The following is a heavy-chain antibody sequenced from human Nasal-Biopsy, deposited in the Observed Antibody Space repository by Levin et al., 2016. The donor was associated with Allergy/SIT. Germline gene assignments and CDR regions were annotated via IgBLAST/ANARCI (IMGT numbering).Heavy chain of an antibody. CDR3: AGMMTMVRGVVDY. CDR2: IIPIFGAA. V-gene: IGHV1-69*13. CDR1: GGTFSTYT. J-gene: IGHJ4*02. D-gene: IGHD3-10*01. Sequence: SVKVSCKASGGTFSTYTVTWVRQAPGQGLEWMGGIIPIFGAANYAQKFQGRVTITADESTSTTYMELSSLRSEDTAMYYCAGMMTMVRGVVDYWGQGTLVTVSS.